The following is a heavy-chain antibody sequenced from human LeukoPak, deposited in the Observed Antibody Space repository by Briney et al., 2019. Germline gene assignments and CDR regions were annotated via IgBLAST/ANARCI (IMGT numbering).Heavy chain of an antibody. V-gene: IGHV3-7*01. J-gene: IGHJ4*02. Sequence: GGSLRLSCAASGFIFSGYWMTWVRQAPGKGLEWVANIKQDGSEKYYVDSVKGRFTISRDNSKNSLYLQMKSLRAEDTALYYCARRGYHDYSGFDYWGQGTLVTVSS. CDR3: ARRGYHDYSGFDY. CDR1: GFIFSGYW. D-gene: IGHD1-26*01. CDR2: IKQDGSEK.